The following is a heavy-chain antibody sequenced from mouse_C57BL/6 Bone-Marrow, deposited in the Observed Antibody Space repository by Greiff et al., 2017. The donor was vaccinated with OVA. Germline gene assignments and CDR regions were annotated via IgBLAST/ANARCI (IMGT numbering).Heavy chain of an antibody. CDR3: ARDSCYYGSSYVCYFDY. CDR1: GYSITSGYY. Sequence: EVKVEESGPGLVKPSQSLSLTCSVTGYSITSGYYWNWIRQFPGNKLEWMGYISYDGSNNYNPSLKNRISITRDTSKNQFFLKLNSVTTEDTATYYCARDSCYYGSSYVCYFDYWGQGTTLTVSS. J-gene: IGHJ2*01. D-gene: IGHD1-1*01. CDR2: ISYDGSN. V-gene: IGHV3-6*01.